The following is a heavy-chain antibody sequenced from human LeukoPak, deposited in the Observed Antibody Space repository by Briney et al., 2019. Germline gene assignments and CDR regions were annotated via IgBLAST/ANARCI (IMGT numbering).Heavy chain of an antibody. CDR2: ISSRGSTT. D-gene: IGHD2-21*02. J-gene: IGHJ4*02. CDR3: AREGSNCGGDCFIDY. CDR1: GFTFSSYE. V-gene: IGHV3-48*03. Sequence: PGGSLRLSCAASGFTFSSYEMNWVRQAPGEGLEWVSYISSRGSTTYYADSVKGRFTISRDNAKNSLYLQMNSLSAEDTAVYYCAREGSNCGGDCFIDYWGQGTLVTVSS.